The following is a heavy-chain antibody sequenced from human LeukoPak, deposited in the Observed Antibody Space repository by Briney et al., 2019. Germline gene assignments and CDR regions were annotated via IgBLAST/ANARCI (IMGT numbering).Heavy chain of an antibody. D-gene: IGHD3-10*01. CDR2: LCHSGEM. J-gene: IGHJ5*02. CDR3: ARARNPGWVGELLA. CDR1: GGSISPFC. V-gene: IGHV4-59*01. Sequence: PSETLSLTCAVSGGSISPFCWTWIRQPPGEGLEWIGFLCHSGEMYYKASLRSRVTMSVDKSKNLFFLQLSSVTPGDTAIYYCARARNPGWVGELLAWGQGTLVTVSS.